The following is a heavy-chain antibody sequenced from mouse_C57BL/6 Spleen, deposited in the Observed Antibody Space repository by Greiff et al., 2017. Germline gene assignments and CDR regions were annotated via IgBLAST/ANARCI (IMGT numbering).Heavy chain of an antibody. CDR1: GYTFTSYW. CDR3: ARGGNYGYYFDY. J-gene: IGHJ2*01. V-gene: IGHV1-53*01. CDR2: INPSNGGT. Sequence: QVQLQQPGTELVKPGASVKLSCKASGYTFTSYWMHWVKQRPGQGLEWIGNINPSNGGTNYNEKFKSKDTLTVDKSSSTAYMQLSSLTSEDSAVYYCARGGNYGYYFDYWGQGTTLTVSS. D-gene: IGHD2-1*01.